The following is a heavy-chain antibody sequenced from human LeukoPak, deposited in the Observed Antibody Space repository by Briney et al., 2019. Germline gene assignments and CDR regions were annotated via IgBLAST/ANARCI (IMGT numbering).Heavy chain of an antibody. CDR3: ARGAVDTAMVRYFDY. CDR1: GGTFSSNA. D-gene: IGHD5-18*01. Sequence: ASVKVSCKASGGTFSSNAISWVRQAPGQGLEWMGRIIPILGIANYAQKFQGRVTITADKSTSTAYMELSSLRSEDTAVYYCARGAVDTAMVRYFDYWGQGTLVTVSS. J-gene: IGHJ4*02. V-gene: IGHV1-69*04. CDR2: IIPILGIA.